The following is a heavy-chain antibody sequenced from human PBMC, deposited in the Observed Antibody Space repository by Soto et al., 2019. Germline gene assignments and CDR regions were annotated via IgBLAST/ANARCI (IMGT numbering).Heavy chain of an antibody. CDR1: GGSISSGGYY. D-gene: IGHD3-3*01. CDR2: IYYSGST. J-gene: IGHJ6*02. Sequence: AWETLSLTCTVSGGSISSGGYYWSWIRQHPGKGLEWIGYIYYSGSTYYNPSLKSRVTISVDTSRNQFSLKLSSVTAADTAVYYCARYTYYDFWSGYSVYYYGMDVWGQGTTVTVSS. V-gene: IGHV4-31*03. CDR3: ARYTYYDFWSGYSVYYYGMDV.